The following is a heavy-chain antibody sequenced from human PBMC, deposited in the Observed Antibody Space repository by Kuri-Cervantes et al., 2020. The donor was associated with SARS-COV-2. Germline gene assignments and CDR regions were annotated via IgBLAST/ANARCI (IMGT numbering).Heavy chain of an antibody. V-gene: IGHV4-34*01. CDR2: INHSGST. J-gene: IGHJ4*02. CDR3: ARRCSSSSFYNPSKSFDY. Sequence: SQTLSLTCAVYGGSFSGYYWSWIRQPPGKGLEWIGEINHSGSTNYNPSLKSRVTISVDTSKNQFSLKLSSVTASDTAVYYFARRCSSSSFYNPSKSFDYWGQGTLVTVSS. D-gene: IGHD2-2*02. CDR1: GGSFSGYY.